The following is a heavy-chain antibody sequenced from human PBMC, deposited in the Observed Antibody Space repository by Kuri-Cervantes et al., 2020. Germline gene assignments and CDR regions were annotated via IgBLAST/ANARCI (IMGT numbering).Heavy chain of an antibody. CDR1: GFTFDDYA. CDR3: AKSPLYDSSGYPDY. CDR2: ISWNSGSI. J-gene: IGHJ4*02. V-gene: IGHV3-9*01. D-gene: IGHD3-22*01. Sequence: LSLTCAASGFTFDDYAVHWVRQAPGKGLEWVSGISWNSGSIVYADSVKGRFTISRDNAKNSLFLQMNSLRAEDTALYYCAKSPLYDSSGYPDYWGQGTLVTVSS.